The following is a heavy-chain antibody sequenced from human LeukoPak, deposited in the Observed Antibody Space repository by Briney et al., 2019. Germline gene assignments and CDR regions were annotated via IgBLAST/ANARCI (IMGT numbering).Heavy chain of an antibody. J-gene: IGHJ6*03. V-gene: IGHV6-1*01. CDR3: AREAGDSPEWYYYYMDV. CDR2: TYYRSKWYR. Sequence: SQTLSLTCAISGDSVSSNNAAWNWIRQSPSRGLEWLGRTYYRSKWYRDYAVSVKSRITINPDTPKNQFSLQLSSVTPEDTAIYYCAREAGDSPEWYYYYMDVWGQGTTVTVSS. D-gene: IGHD2-21*02. CDR1: GDSVSSNNAA.